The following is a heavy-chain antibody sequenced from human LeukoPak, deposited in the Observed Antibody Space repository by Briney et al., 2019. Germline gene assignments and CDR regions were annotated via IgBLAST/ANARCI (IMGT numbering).Heavy chain of an antibody. D-gene: IGHD3-10*01. CDR2: VYYSGST. J-gene: IGHJ4*02. V-gene: IGHV4-39*01. CDR1: GGSISSGTYY. CDR3: ARQGGYYGSGSYYY. Sequence: SETLSLTCTVSGGSISSGTYYWGWIRQPPGKGLQWIGSVYYSGSTYYNPSLKSRVTISVDTSKNQLSLKLSSVTAADTAVYYCARQGGYYGSGSYYYWGQGTLVTVSS.